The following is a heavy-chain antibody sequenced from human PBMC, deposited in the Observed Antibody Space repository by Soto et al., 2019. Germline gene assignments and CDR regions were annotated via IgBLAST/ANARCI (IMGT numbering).Heavy chain of an antibody. Sequence: SLRLSCTASGFTFGDYAMSWFRQAPGKGLEWVGFIRSKAYGGTTEYAASVKGRFTISRDDSKSIAYLQMNSLKTEDTAVYYCTRDHFERLARRGYYYYGMDVWGQGTTVTVSS. CDR1: GFTFGDYA. CDR2: IRSKAYGGTT. D-gene: IGHD3-9*01. V-gene: IGHV3-49*03. CDR3: TRDHFERLARRGYYYYGMDV. J-gene: IGHJ6*02.